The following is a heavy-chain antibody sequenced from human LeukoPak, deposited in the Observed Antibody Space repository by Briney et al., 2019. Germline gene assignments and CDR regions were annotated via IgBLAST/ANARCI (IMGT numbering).Heavy chain of an antibody. CDR3: AREGSDSSGYYLDN. CDR2: IYYRGST. D-gene: IGHD3-22*01. V-gene: IGHV4-59*01. J-gene: IGHJ4*02. Sequence: PSVTLSLTCTVSGGSISSYYWSWIRQPPGKGLEWIGYIYYRGSTNYNSSLKSRVTISVDTSKNQLSLKLSSVTAADTAVYYCAREGSDSSGYYLDNWGQGTLVTVSS. CDR1: GGSISSYY.